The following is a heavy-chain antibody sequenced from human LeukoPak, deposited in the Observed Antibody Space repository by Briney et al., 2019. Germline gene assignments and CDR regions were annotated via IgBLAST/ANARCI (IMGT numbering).Heavy chain of an antibody. CDR2: INPNSGGT. CDR3: ARGRMVVTALGY. J-gene: IGHJ4*02. D-gene: IGHD2-21*02. Sequence: ASVTVSCKASGYTFTGYYMHWVRQAPGQGLEWMGWINPNSGGTNYAQKFQGRVTMTRDTSISTAYMELSRLRSDDTAVYYCARGRMVVTALGYWGQGTLVTVSS. V-gene: IGHV1-2*02. CDR1: GYTFTGYY.